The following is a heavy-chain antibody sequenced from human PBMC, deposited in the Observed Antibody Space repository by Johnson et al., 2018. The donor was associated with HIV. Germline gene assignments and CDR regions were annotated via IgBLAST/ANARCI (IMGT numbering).Heavy chain of an antibody. Sequence: QVQLVESGGGLVQPGGSLRLSCAASGFTVSSNYMSWVRQAPGKGLEWVSYISSSGSTIYYADSVKGRFTISRDNAKNSLYLQMKRLRAEDTAVYYCASYSSSVSFDIWGPGTMVTVPS. CDR3: ASYSSSVSFDI. CDR2: ISSSGSTI. CDR1: GFTVSSNY. D-gene: IGHD6-6*01. J-gene: IGHJ3*02. V-gene: IGHV3-11*04.